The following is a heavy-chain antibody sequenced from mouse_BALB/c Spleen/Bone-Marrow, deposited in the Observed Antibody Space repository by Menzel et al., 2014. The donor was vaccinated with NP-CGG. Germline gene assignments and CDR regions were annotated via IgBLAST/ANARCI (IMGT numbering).Heavy chain of an antibody. CDR3: TRYYSWYFDV. D-gene: IGHD1-1*01. V-gene: IGHV1S81*02. J-gene: IGHJ1*01. Sequence: QVQLQQSGAELVKPGASVKLSCKPSGYTFTSCWIHWVKQRPGQGLEWIGEINPVNGRNDYNEKFKNKATLTVDKSSSTAYMQLSSLTSEDSAVYYCTRYYSWYFDVWGAGTTVTVSS. CDR2: INPVNGRN. CDR1: GYTFTSCW.